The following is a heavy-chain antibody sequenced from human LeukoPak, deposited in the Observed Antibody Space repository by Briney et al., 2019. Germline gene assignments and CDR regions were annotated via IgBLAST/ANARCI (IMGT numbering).Heavy chain of an antibody. CDR1: VGSFSGYY. CDR3: ARGVLYYDILTGRQSNWFDP. CDR2: IILVIIT. V-gene: IGHV4-34*01. J-gene: IGHJ5*02. D-gene: IGHD3-9*01. Sequence: SGTLSLTCAVSVGSFSGYYWSWIRQPPGKGLEWIGEIILVIITNYNPSLKSRVTISLDTSKNQFSLKLSSVTAADTAVYYCARGVLYYDILTGRQSNWFDPGGEGTLVTVSS.